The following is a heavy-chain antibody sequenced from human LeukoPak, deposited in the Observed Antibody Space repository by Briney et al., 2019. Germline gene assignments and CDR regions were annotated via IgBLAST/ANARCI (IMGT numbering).Heavy chain of an antibody. J-gene: IGHJ4*02. D-gene: IGHD3-22*01. V-gene: IGHV3-30-3*01. CDR2: ISYDGSNK. CDR1: GFTFSSYA. Sequence: PGGSLRLSCAASGFTFSSYAMHWVRQAPGKRPEGVAVISYDGSNKYYADSVKGRFTISSDNSKNTLYLQMNSLRAEDTAVYYCARDLTMIVVVNVFDYWGQGTLVTVSS. CDR3: ARDLTMIVVVNVFDY.